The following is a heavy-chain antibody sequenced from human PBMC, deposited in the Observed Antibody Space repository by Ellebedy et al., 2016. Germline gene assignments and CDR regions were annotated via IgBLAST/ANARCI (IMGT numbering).Heavy chain of an antibody. CDR3: ARSAAWINYFDY. D-gene: IGHD2-2*01. CDR1: GGSISSSSYY. Sequence: SETLSLTXTVSGGSISSSSYYWGWIRQPPGKGLEWIGNIYYSGSTYYNPSLKSRVTISVDTSKNQFSLKLSSVTAADTAVYYCARSAAWINYFDYWGQGTLVTVSS. V-gene: IGHV4-39*01. CDR2: IYYSGST. J-gene: IGHJ4*02.